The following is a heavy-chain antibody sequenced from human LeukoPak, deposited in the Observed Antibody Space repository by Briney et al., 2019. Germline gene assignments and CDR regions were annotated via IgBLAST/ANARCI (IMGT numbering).Heavy chain of an antibody. V-gene: IGHV4-59*01. D-gene: IGHD3-9*01. Sequence: SETLSLTCTVSGGSISSYYWSWIRQPPGKGLEWIGYIYYSGSTNYNPSLKSRVTISVDTSKNQFSLKLSSVTAADTAVYYCARADILTGYYPPAFDYWGQGTLDTVSS. J-gene: IGHJ4*02. CDR3: ARADILTGYYPPAFDY. CDR2: IYYSGST. CDR1: GGSISSYY.